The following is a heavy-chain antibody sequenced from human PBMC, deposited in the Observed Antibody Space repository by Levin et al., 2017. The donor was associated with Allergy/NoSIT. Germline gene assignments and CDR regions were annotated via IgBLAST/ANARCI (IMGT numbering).Heavy chain of an antibody. D-gene: IGHD6-6*01. Sequence: GESLKISCKASGYMFTSYPMNWVRLAPGQGLEWMGWINTKTGNPTYAQGFTGRFFFSSDTSVSTAYLQINSLKSEDSAVYYCARQDGDESTAAFDIWGQGTMVTVSS. CDR3: ARQDGDESTAAFDI. CDR2: INTKTGNP. CDR1: GYMFTSYP. J-gene: IGHJ3*02. V-gene: IGHV7-4-1*02.